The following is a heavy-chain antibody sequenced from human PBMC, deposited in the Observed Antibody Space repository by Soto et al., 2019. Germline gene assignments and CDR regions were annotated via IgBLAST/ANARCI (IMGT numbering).Heavy chain of an antibody. J-gene: IGHJ5*02. Sequence: PGESLKISCKGSGYSFTSYWIGWVRQMPGKGLEWMGIIYPGDSDTRYSPSFQGQVTISADKSISTAYLQWSSLKASDTAIYYCARDKFGRTTGWNWFDPWGQGTLVTVSS. D-gene: IGHD3-10*01. CDR1: GYSFTSYW. V-gene: IGHV5-51*01. CDR3: ARDKFGRTTGWNWFDP. CDR2: IYPGDSDT.